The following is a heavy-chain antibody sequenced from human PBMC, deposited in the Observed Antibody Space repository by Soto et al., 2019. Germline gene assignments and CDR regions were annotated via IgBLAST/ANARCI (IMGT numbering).Heavy chain of an antibody. CDR3: EKEDSGFSGYMDV. CDR1: GFTFYNQG. J-gene: IGHJ6*03. D-gene: IGHD3-10*01. V-gene: IGHV3-9*01. CDR2: ITWSSDSM. Sequence: EVQLVESGGGLVQPGRSLRLSCVASGFTFYNQGMHWVRQAPGRGLEWVSGITWSSDSMGYADSVKGRFTISRDNAKNSLYLQMNSLRPEDTALYYCEKEDSGFSGYMDVWGKGTTVTVSS.